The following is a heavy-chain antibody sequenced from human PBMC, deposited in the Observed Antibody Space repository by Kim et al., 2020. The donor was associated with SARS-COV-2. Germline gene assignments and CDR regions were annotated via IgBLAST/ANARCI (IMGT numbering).Heavy chain of an antibody. J-gene: IGHJ4*02. V-gene: IGHV4-59*13. Sequence: SETLSLTCTVSGGSISSYYWSWIRQPPGKGLEWIGYIYYSGSTNYNPSLKSRVTISVDTSKNQFSLKLSSVTAADTAVYYCARSRQWLTNWGQGTLVTVSS. CDR2: IYYSGST. D-gene: IGHD6-19*01. CDR3: ARSRQWLTN. CDR1: GGSISSYY.